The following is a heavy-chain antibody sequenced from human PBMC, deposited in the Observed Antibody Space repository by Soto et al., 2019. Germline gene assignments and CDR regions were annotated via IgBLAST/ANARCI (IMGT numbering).Heavy chain of an antibody. CDR1: GGSISIYY. Sequence: SEPLSLTCTVSGGSISIYYWSWIRHPPGKGLEWIGYIYYSGSTNYNPSLKSRVTMTRDTSISTAYMELTRLRSDDTAVYYCARSPPPVYSGSYGGGAFDIWGQGTMVTVSS. V-gene: IGHV4-59*01. CDR3: ARSPPPVYSGSYGGGAFDI. D-gene: IGHD1-26*01. CDR2: IYYSGST. J-gene: IGHJ3*02.